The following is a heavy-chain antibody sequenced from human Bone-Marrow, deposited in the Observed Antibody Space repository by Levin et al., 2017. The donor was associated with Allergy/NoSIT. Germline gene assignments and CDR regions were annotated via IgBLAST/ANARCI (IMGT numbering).Heavy chain of an antibody. Sequence: RTSETLSLTCTVSGDSIRSEVYYWAWFRQPPGKRLEWIGSISSSGSTLANPSLESRVTMSVDRSKNSFSLRLTSVTATDTAVYYGVRDQRSLMDVWGQGTTVTVSS. V-gene: IGHV4-39*07. J-gene: IGHJ6*02. CDR3: VRDQRSLMDV. CDR1: GDSIRSEVYY. CDR2: ISSSGST. D-gene: IGHD3-10*01.